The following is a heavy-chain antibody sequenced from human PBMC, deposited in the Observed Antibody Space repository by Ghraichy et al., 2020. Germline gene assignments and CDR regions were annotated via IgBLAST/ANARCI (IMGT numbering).Heavy chain of an antibody. CDR3: ASSGRVTTAEPYYFDY. J-gene: IGHJ4*02. CDR1: GGSISSYY. D-gene: IGHD4-17*01. CDR2: IYYSGST. Sequence: SETLSLTCTVSGGSISSYYWSWIRQPPGKGLEWIGYIYYSGSTNYNPSLKSRVTISVDTSKNQFSLKLSSVTAADTAVYYCASSGRVTTAEPYYFDYWGQGTLVTVSS. V-gene: IGHV4-59*01.